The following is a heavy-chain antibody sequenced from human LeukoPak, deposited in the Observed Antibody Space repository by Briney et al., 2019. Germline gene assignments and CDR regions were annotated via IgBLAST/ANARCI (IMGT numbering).Heavy chain of an antibody. J-gene: IGHJ5*02. Sequence: PSETLSLTCTVSGGSVSSGRYYWSWIRQPPGKGLEWIGYIYYSGSTNYNPSLKSRVTISVDTSKNQFSLKLSSVTAADTAVYYCARDRDESNWFDPWGQGTLVTVSS. D-gene: IGHD3-10*01. CDR1: GGSVSSGRYY. CDR3: ARDRDESNWFDP. CDR2: IYYSGST. V-gene: IGHV4-61*01.